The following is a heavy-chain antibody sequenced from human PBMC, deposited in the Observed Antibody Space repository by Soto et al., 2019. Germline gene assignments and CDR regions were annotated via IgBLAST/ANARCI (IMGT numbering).Heavy chain of an antibody. V-gene: IGHV2-5*02. J-gene: IGHJ4*02. CDR3: AHRPRGFSYYFDY. D-gene: IGHD3-10*01. CDR2: IYWDDDE. CDR1: GFSLTTRGVG. Sequence: QITLKESGPSLVKPTQTLTLTCTFSGFSLTTRGVGVGWIRQPPGKALEWLALIYWDDDEGYSPSLKSRLTITKDTSENQVVLTMTNVDPVDTATYYCAHRPRGFSYYFDYWGQGTLVTVSS.